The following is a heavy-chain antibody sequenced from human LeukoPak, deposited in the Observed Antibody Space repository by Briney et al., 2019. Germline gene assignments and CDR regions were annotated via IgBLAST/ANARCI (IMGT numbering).Heavy chain of an antibody. CDR1: GFTFSSYA. CDR3: AKGVGVVPAAMYLDY. D-gene: IGHD2-2*01. V-gene: IGHV3-23*01. CDR2: ISGSGGST. J-gene: IGHJ4*02. Sequence: GGSLRLSCAASGFTFSSYAMSWVRQAPGKGLEWVSAISGSGGSTYYADSVKGRFTISRDNSKNTLYLQMNSLRAEDTAVYYCAKGVGVVPAAMYLDYWGQGTLVTVSS.